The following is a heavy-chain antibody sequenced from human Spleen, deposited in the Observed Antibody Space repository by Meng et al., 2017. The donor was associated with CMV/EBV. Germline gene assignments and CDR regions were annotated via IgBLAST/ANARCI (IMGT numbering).Heavy chain of an antibody. D-gene: IGHD2-2*01. Sequence: GGSLSFSCAASGFTFSSYSMNWVRQAPGKGLEWVSSISSSSSYIYYADSVKGRFTISRDNAKNSLYLQMNSLRAEDTAVYYCARDYCSSTSCYLYYYYGMDVWGQGTTVTVSS. CDR2: ISSSSSYI. J-gene: IGHJ6*02. CDR3: ARDYCSSTSCYLYYYYGMDV. CDR1: GFTFSSYS. V-gene: IGHV3-21*01.